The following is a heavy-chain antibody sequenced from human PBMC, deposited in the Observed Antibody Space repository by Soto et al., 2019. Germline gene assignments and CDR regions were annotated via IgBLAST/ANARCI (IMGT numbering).Heavy chain of an antibody. J-gene: IGHJ4*02. CDR3: ARFRRNYFDY. CDR2: INYVGRTS. CDR1: GDSMSGFY. Sequence: SENLSLTXTVSGDSMSGFYWSWIRQTPGKGLEWIGYINYVGRTSFYSPSLQSRVTISLDSSKNQFSLILSSVTAADTAVYFCARFRRNYFDYWGQGTQVTVSS. D-gene: IGHD3-10*01. V-gene: IGHV4-59*01.